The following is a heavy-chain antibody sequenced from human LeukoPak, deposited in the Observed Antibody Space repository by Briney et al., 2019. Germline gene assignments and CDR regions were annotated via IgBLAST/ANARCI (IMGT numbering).Heavy chain of an antibody. V-gene: IGHV3-21*01. CDR3: ARERGGSYELDY. D-gene: IGHD1-26*01. J-gene: IGHJ4*02. Sequence: GGSLRLSCAASGFTFSSYSMNWVRQAPGKGLEWVSSISSSSSYIYYADSVKGRFTISRDNAKNSLYLQMNSLRAEDTAVYYCARERGGSYELDYWGQGTLVTVSS. CDR1: GFTFSSYS. CDR2: ISSSSSYI.